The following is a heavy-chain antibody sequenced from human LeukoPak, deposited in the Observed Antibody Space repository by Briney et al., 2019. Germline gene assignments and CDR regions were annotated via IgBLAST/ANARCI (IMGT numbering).Heavy chain of an antibody. CDR3: ARQHYYGSGSYYPYYYYYMDV. J-gene: IGHJ6*03. CDR2: INHSGST. Sequence: PSETLSLTCAVYGGSFSGYYWSWIRQPPGKGLEWIGEINHSGSTNYNPSLKSRVTISVDTSKNQFSLKLSSVTAADTAVYYCARQHYYGSGSYYPYYYYYMDVWGKGTTVTISS. V-gene: IGHV4-34*01. CDR1: GGSFSGYY. D-gene: IGHD3-10*01.